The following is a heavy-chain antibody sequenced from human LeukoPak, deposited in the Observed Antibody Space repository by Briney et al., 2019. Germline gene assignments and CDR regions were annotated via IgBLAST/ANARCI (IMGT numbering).Heavy chain of an antibody. Sequence: GGSLRLSCAASGFTFSSSAMNWVRQAPGKGLEWVSSISALSAYIYYADSMKGRFTISRDNAKNSLILQINSLRAEDTAIYYCATDAVRDTEYWGQGTLVTVSS. CDR2: ISALSAYI. V-gene: IGHV3-21*06. CDR1: GFTFSSSA. CDR3: ATDAVRDTEY. D-gene: IGHD3-10*01. J-gene: IGHJ4*02.